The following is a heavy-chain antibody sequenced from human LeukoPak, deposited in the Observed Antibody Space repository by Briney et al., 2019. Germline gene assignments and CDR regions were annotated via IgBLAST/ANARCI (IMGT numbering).Heavy chain of an antibody. Sequence: GGSLRLSCAASGFTFSSYAMSWVRQAPGKGLEWVSAISGSGGSTYYADSVKGRFTISRDNSKNTLYLQMNSLRAEDTAVYYCAKGYCSSTSCFFTWFDPWAREPWPPPPQ. D-gene: IGHD2-2*01. CDR1: GFTFSSYA. V-gene: IGHV3-23*01. J-gene: IGHJ5*02. CDR3: AKGYCSSTSCFFTWFDP. CDR2: ISGSGGST.